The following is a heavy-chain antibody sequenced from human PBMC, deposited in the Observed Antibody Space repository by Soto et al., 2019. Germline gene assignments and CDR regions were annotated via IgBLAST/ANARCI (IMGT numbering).Heavy chain of an antibody. D-gene: IGHD4-17*01. CDR1: GYSITSGYY. Sequence: XETLSLACTVSGYSITSGYYWCWIRQPPGKGLEWIGSIYHSGSTYYNPSLKSRVTISVDTSNNQFSLKLSSVTAADTAVYYCERDTYGGNSDFDIWGQGTMVTVSS. CDR3: ERDTYGGNSDFDI. V-gene: IGHV4-38-2*02. CDR2: IYHSGST. J-gene: IGHJ3*02.